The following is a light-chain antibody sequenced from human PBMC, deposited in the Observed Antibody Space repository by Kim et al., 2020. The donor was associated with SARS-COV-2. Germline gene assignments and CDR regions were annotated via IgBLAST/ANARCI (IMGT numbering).Light chain of an antibody. V-gene: IGKV3-11*01. CDR1: PSVSIY. J-gene: IGKJ1*01. Sequence: SPGERAALSCRASPSVSIYLAWYQHSPGQAPRLLFHDAAMRATGVPARFSGGGSGTDFTLTITSLEPEDFAVYYCQQRSNWPRDLTFGQGTKVDIK. CDR2: DAA. CDR3: QQRSNWPRDLT.